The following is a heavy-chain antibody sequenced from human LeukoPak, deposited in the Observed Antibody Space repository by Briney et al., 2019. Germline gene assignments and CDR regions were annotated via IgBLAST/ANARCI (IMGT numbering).Heavy chain of an antibody. Sequence: PSETLSLTCTVSGDSITSFYWSWIRQSPGKGLEWVSSISSSGSYIYYADSVKGRFTISRDNAKNSLYLQLNSLRVEDTALYYCARDLDGEAFWGQGTLVTVSS. CDR3: ARDLDGEAF. CDR2: ISSSGSYI. V-gene: IGHV3-21*01. J-gene: IGHJ4*02. CDR1: GDSITSFY. D-gene: IGHD4-17*01.